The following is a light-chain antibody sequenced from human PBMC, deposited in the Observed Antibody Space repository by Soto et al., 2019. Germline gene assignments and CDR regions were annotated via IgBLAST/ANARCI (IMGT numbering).Light chain of an antibody. Sequence: DIVMTQSPDSLAVSLGERATINCNSSQSVLSTSNNMNFLVWYQQKSGQPPRLIIYWASTRESGVPVRFSGGGSWTDFALTISSLQAEDVAVYYWQQYYTYGGLFGQGTKVEIK. CDR3: QQYYTYGGL. V-gene: IGKV4-1*01. CDR2: WAS. CDR1: QSVLSTSNNMNF. J-gene: IGKJ1*01.